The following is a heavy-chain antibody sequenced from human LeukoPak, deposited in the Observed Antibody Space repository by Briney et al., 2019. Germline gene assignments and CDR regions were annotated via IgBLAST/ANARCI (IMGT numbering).Heavy chain of an antibody. CDR3: ARKGWAVAGMSHWFDP. CDR1: GGSFSGYY. D-gene: IGHD6-19*01. V-gene: IGHV4-34*01. Sequence: SSETLSLTCAVCGGSFSGYYWSWIRQPPGKGLEWIGEINHSGSTNYNPSLKSRVTISVDTSKNQFSLKLSSVTVADTAVYYCARKGWAVAGMSHWFDPWGQGTLVTVSS. CDR2: INHSGST. J-gene: IGHJ5*02.